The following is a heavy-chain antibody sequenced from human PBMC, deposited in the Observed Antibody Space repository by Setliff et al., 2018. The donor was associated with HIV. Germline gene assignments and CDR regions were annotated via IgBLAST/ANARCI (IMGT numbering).Heavy chain of an antibody. CDR3: ARGLSIFGVATPGFYSFMDV. J-gene: IGHJ6*03. CDR1: GGSISSRSYY. CDR2: IYYSGST. Sequence: SETLSLTCTVSGGSISSRSYYWGWIRQPPGKGLEWIGSIYYSGSTYYNPSLKSRVTMSVDTSKNQFSLKLNSVTAADTAVYYCARGLSIFGVATPGFYSFMDVWGKGTTVTVS. D-gene: IGHD3-3*01. V-gene: IGHV4-39*07.